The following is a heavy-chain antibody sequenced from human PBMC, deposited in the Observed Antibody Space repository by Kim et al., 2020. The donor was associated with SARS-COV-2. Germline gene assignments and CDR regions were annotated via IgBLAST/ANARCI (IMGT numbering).Heavy chain of an antibody. D-gene: IGHD1-26*01. CDR1: GFTLSSYW. Sequence: GGSLRLSCAASGFTLSSYWMHWVRQAPGKGLVWVSRINDDGTTATYADSVKGRFTISRDNAKNTVYLQMSSLRAEDTAVYYCVKAPYSGSYYGYWYFDLWGRGTLVTVSS. CDR2: INDDGTTA. V-gene: IGHV3-74*01. J-gene: IGHJ2*01. CDR3: VKAPYSGSYYGYWYFDL.